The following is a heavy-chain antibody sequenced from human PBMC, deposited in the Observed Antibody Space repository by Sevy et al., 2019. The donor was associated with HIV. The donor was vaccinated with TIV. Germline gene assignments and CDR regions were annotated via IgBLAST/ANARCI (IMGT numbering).Heavy chain of an antibody. CDR1: GFTFDDYA. Sequence: GGSLRLSCAASGFTFDDYAMHWVRQVPGKGLEWVSLISRDGSVIYYADSVKGRFSISRDNSKNSLYLQMNSLRPEDTALYYWAKAYGMAAVGFFGHWGQGTLVTVSS. CDR2: ISRDGSVI. D-gene: IGHD6-13*01. CDR3: AKAYGMAAVGFFGH. J-gene: IGHJ4*02. V-gene: IGHV3-43D*03.